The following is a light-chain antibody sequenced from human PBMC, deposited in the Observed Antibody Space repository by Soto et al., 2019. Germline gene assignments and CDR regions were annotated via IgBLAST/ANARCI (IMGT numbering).Light chain of an antibody. J-gene: IGKJ2*01. CDR1: ETLVNSDGNTY. CDR2: KVS. V-gene: IGKV2-24*01. Sequence: DIVMTQTPLSSPVTLGQPASISCRSTETLVNSDGNTYLSWLHQRPGQPPRLLIYKVSERFSGVPDRFSGSGAGTDFTLEIRRVEAEDVGIYYCLQATQFPYTFGQGTRLEIK. CDR3: LQATQFPYT.